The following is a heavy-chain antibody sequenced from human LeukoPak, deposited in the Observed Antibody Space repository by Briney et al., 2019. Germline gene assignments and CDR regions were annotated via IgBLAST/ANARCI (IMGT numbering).Heavy chain of an antibody. CDR2: IYYSGST. V-gene: IGHV4-59*01. D-gene: IGHD3-3*01. CDR1: GGSISSYY. Sequence: SETLSLTCTVSGGSISSYYWSWIRQPPGKGLEWIGYIYYSGSTNCNPSLKSRVTISVDTSKNQFSLKLSSVTAADTAVYYCARHAKPSYYDFWSGSNAFDIWGQGTMVTVSS. J-gene: IGHJ3*02. CDR3: ARHAKPSYYDFWSGSNAFDI.